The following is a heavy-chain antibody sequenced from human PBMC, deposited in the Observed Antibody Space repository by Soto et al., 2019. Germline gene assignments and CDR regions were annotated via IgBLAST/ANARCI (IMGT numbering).Heavy chain of an antibody. J-gene: IGHJ6*02. CDR2: ISYDGSNK. CDR1: GFTFSSYA. V-gene: IGHV3-30-3*01. Sequence: GGSLRLSCAASGFTFSSYAMHWVRQAPGKGLEWVAVISYDGSNKYYADSVKGRFTISRDNSKNTLYLQMNSLRAEDTAVYYCARGGYCTNGVCYNYYYGMHVWGQGTTVTVSS. CDR3: ARGGYCTNGVCYNYYYGMHV. D-gene: IGHD2-8*01.